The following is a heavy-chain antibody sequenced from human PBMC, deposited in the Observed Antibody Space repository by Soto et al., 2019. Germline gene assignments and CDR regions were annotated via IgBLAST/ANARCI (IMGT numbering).Heavy chain of an antibody. V-gene: IGHV5-51*01. CDR2: IYPGDSDT. J-gene: IGHJ5*02. CDR1: GYSFTSYW. D-gene: IGHD6-19*01. Sequence: PGESLKISCKGSGYSFTSYWIGWVRQMPGKGLEWMGIIYPGDSDTRYSPSFQGQVTISADKSISTAYLQWSSLKASDTAMYYCARHSLAVAGTRWFDPGGQGTLVTVSS. CDR3: ARHSLAVAGTRWFDP.